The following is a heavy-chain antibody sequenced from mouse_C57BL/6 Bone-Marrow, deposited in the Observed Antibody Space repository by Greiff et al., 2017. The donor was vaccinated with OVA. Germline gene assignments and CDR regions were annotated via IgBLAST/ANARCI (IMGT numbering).Heavy chain of an antibody. J-gene: IGHJ1*03. CDR3: ARRDDGYPLGYFDV. V-gene: IGHV3-8*01. CDR1: GYSITSDY. D-gene: IGHD2-3*01. CDR2: ISYSGST. Sequence: EVHLVESGPGLVKPSQTLSLTCSVTGYSITSDYWNWIRQFPGNKLEYMGYISYSGSTYYNPYPKSRISITRDTSKNQYYLQLNSVTTEDTATYYCARRDDGYPLGYFDVWGTGTTVTVSS.